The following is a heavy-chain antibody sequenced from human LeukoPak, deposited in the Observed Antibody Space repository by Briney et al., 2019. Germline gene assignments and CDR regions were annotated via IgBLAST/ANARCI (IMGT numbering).Heavy chain of an antibody. CDR1: GGSLSSGDDY. V-gene: IGHV4-30-4*08. CDR2: IYYSGST. D-gene: IGHD1-26*01. J-gene: IGHJ6*03. Sequence: SQTLSLTCTVSGGSLSSGDDYWSWIRQPPGKGLEWIGYIYYSGSTYYNPSLKSRVTISVDTSKNQFSLKLSSVTAADTAVYYCARNSGSLPYYYYYYMDVWGKGTTVTVSS. CDR3: ARNSGSLPYYYYYYMDV.